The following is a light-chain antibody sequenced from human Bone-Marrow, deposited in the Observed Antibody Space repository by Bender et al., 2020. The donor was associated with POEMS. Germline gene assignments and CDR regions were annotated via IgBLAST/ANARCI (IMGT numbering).Light chain of an antibody. CDR1: SSDVGAYNL. CDR2: EGT. CDR3: SSYAGNNTLV. J-gene: IGLJ3*02. V-gene: IGLV2-14*02. Sequence: QSALTQPASVSGSPGQSITISCTGASSDVGAYNLVSWYQQHPGKAPKLLIYEGTKRPSGLSNRFSGSKSGNTASLTVSGLQAEDEAHYYCSSYAGNNTLVFGGGTKLTVL.